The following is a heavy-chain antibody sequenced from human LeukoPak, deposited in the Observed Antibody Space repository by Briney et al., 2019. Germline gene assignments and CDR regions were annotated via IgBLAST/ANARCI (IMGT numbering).Heavy chain of an antibody. CDR3: ARDRPKDAFDI. CDR1: GFTFSSYS. V-gene: IGHV3-21*01. CDR2: ISSSSSYI. Sequence: GGSLRLSCAASGFTFSSYSMNWIRQAPGKGLEWVSSISSSSSYIYYADSVKGRFTISRDNAKNSLYLQMNSMRAEDTAVYYCARDRPKDAFDIWGQGTMVTVSS. J-gene: IGHJ3*02.